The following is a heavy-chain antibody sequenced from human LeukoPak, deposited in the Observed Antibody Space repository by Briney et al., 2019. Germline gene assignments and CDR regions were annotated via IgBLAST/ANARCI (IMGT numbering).Heavy chain of an antibody. CDR3: AKCDDDIVVVPAAISDY. D-gene: IGHD2-2*01. J-gene: IGHJ4*02. CDR2: ISGSGGST. Sequence: GGSLRLSCAASGFTFSSYGMSWVRQAPGKGLEWVSAISGSGGSTYYADSVKGRFTISRDNSKNTLYLQMNSLRAEDTAVYYCAKCDDDIVVVPAAISDYWGQGTLVTVSS. CDR1: GFTFSSYG. V-gene: IGHV3-23*01.